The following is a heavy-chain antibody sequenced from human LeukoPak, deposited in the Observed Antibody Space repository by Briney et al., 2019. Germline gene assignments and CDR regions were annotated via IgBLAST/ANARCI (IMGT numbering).Heavy chain of an antibody. J-gene: IGHJ4*02. Sequence: TGGSLRLSCAASGFTFSSYGMHWVRQAPGKGLEWVAVIWYDGSNKYYADSVKGRFTISRDNSKNTLYLQMNSLRAEDTAVYYCAKERPDYGDFVVWGQGILVTVSS. CDR3: AKERPDYGDFVV. CDR2: IWYDGSNK. CDR1: GFTFSSYG. D-gene: IGHD4-17*01. V-gene: IGHV3-33*06.